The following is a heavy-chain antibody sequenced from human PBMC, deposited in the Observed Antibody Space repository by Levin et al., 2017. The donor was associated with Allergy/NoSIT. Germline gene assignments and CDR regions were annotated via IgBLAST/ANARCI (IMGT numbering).Heavy chain of an antibody. J-gene: IGHJ6*03. CDR1: GYTFKNYG. D-gene: IGHD2-2*01. V-gene: IGHV1-18*01. Sequence: PGESLKISCQASGYTFKNYGISWVRQAPGQGLEWMGWISTHNGNTNYAQSFQGRVTMTTDTSTSTADMEGRSLISDDTAVYYCAKFVVTPVSYFYMDVWGKGTTVTVSS. CDR2: ISTHNGNT. CDR3: AKFVVTPVSYFYMDV.